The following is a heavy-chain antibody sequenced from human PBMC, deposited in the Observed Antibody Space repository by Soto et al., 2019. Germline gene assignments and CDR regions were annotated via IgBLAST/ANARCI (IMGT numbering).Heavy chain of an antibody. J-gene: IGHJ4*02. CDR3: ARYFGTYCSSTSCYFDY. Sequence: GGSLRLSCAASGFTFSSYSMNWVRQAPGKGLEWVSYISSSSSTIYYADSVKSRFTISRDNAKNSLYLQMNSLRDEDTAVYYCARYFGTYCSSTSCYFDYWGQGTLVTVSS. CDR1: GFTFSSYS. CDR2: ISSSSSTI. V-gene: IGHV3-48*02. D-gene: IGHD2-2*01.